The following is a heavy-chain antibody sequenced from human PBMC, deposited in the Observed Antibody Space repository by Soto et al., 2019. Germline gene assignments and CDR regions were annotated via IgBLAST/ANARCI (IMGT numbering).Heavy chain of an antibody. CDR1: GGSISSYY. CDR2: IYYSGST. V-gene: IGHV4-59*01. J-gene: IGHJ5*02. CDR3: AREADSSGWYNWFDP. D-gene: IGHD6-19*01. Sequence: QVQLQESGPGLVKPSETLSLTCTVSGGSISSYYWSWIRQPPGKGLEWIGYIYYSGSTNYNPSLKSRVTISVDTSKNQFSLKLSSVTAADTAVYYYAREADSSGWYNWFDPWGQGTLVTVSS.